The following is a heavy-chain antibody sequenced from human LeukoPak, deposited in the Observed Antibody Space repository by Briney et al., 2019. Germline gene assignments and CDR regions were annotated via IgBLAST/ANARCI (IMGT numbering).Heavy chain of an antibody. CDR1: GGSISSYY. J-gene: IGHJ3*02. CDR2: IYYSVST. D-gene: IGHD4-17*01. CDR3: ARRVLGDYVGDAFDI. V-gene: IGHV4-59*08. Sequence: SETLSLTCTVSGGSISSYYWSWIRQPPGKGLEWIGYIYYSVSTNYNPSLKSRVTISVDTSKNQFSLKLSSVTAADTAVYYCARRVLGDYVGDAFDIWGQGTMVTVSS.